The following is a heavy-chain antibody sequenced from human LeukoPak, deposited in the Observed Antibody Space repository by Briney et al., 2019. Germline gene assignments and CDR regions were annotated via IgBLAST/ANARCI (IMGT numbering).Heavy chain of an antibody. V-gene: IGHV4-34*01. D-gene: IGHD6-19*01. CDR1: GGSFSGYY. CDR3: ARFGSGWYQPFDY. J-gene: IGHJ4*02. Sequence: KTSETLSLTCAVYGGSFSGYYWSWIRQPPGKGLGWIGEINHSGSTNYNPSLKSRVTISVDTSKNQFSLKLSSVTAADTAVYYCARFGSGWYQPFDYWGQGTLVTVSS. CDR2: INHSGST.